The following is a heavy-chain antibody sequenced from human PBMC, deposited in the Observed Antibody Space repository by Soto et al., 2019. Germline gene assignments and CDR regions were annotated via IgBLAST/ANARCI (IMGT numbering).Heavy chain of an antibody. D-gene: IGHD3-10*01. J-gene: IGHJ6*02. CDR2: INHSGST. Sequence: QVQLQQWGAGLLKPSETLSLTCAVYGGSFSGFYWSWIRQPPGKGLEWIGEINHSGSTNYNPSLKSLVTISVDTSKNQFSLKLSSVTAADTAVYYCAPSGGSGMDVWGQGTTVTVSS. CDR3: APSGGSGMDV. CDR1: GGSFSGFY. V-gene: IGHV4-34*01.